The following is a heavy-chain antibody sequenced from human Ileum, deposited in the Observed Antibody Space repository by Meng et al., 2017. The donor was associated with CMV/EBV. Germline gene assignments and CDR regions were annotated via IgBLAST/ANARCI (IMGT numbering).Heavy chain of an antibody. V-gene: IGHV2-5*02. CDR2: IYYEGDT. CDR3: ANRSSVSAFDY. CDR1: GFSLTSSPVG. Sequence: QITLNESGPARVKPTQTLTLTCTFSGFSLTSSPVGVGWIRQPPGKALEWLALIYYEGDTRYSSSLESMLTVTKYTSKIQVVLTMTNMDPVDTATYFCANRSSVSAFDYWGQGILVTVSS. D-gene: IGHD3-10*01. J-gene: IGHJ4*02.